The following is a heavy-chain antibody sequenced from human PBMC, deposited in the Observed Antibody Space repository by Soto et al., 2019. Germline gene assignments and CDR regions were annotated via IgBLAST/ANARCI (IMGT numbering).Heavy chain of an antibody. CDR3: VAELYSGGGCCSFDL. CDR1: GFTFTNSA. D-gene: IGHD2-21*02. Sequence: SVKVSCKTSGFTFTNSAVQWVRQARGQRLEWIGWIIVASGRTNYAREVQERVTISRDTSTSTAYMELSGLRSEDTAVYYCVAELYSGGGCCSFDLWGQGTMMTV. CDR2: IIVASGRT. J-gene: IGHJ3*01. V-gene: IGHV1-58*01.